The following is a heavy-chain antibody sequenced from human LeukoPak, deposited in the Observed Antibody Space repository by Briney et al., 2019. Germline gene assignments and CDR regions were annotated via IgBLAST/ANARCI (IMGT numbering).Heavy chain of an antibody. CDR3: ARVIRGGYSYYFDY. CDR2: IYTSGST. D-gene: IGHD3-10*01. V-gene: IGHV4-4*07. CDR1: GGSISSYY. J-gene: IGHJ4*02. Sequence: PSETLSLTRTVSGGSISSYYWSWIRQPAGKGLEWIGRIYTSGSTNYNPSLKSRVTMSVDTSKNQFSLKLSSVTAADTAVYYCARVIRGGYSYYFDYWGQGTLVTVSS.